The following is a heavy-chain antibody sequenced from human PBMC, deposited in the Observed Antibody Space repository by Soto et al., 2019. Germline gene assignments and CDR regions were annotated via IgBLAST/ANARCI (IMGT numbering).Heavy chain of an antibody. CDR3: ARSLLDEYSSSWRSAYYGMDV. Sequence: QVQLVQSGAEVKKPGASVKVSCKASGFTFSAYYIYWVRQAPGQGLEWIGWINPNSGGTNNAQKFQGRVTMTRDTSPSTVYMELRALISDDTAVYYCARSLLDEYSSSWRSAYYGMDVWGQGTTVTVSS. CDR1: GFTFSAYY. D-gene: IGHD6-13*01. J-gene: IGHJ6*02. CDR2: INPNSGGT. V-gene: IGHV1-2*02.